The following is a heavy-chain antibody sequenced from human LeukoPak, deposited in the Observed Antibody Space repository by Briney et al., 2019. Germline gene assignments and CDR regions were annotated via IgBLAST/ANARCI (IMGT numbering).Heavy chain of an antibody. Sequence: GGSLRLSCAASGFNFDDYAMHWVRQAPGKGLEWVSGITWNSGATGYADSVKGRFTISRDNSKNTLYLQMNSLRAEDTAVYYCARDGTYYYDSSGYLDYWGQGTLVTVSS. CDR2: ITWNSGAT. CDR1: GFNFDDYA. CDR3: ARDGTYYYDSSGYLDY. D-gene: IGHD3-22*01. V-gene: IGHV3-9*01. J-gene: IGHJ4*02.